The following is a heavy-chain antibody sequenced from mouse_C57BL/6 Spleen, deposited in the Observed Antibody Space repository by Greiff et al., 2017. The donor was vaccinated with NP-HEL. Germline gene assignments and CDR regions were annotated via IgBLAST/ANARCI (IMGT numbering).Heavy chain of an antibody. Sequence: EVKLQESGPGLVKPSQSLSLTCSVTGYSITSGYYWNWIRQFPGNKLEWMGYISYDGSNNYNPSLKNRISITRDTSKNQFFLKLNSVTTEDTATYYCARDQGYGNYEFDYWGQGTTLTVSS. CDR1: GYSITSGYY. CDR3: ARDQGYGNYEFDY. CDR2: ISYDGSN. V-gene: IGHV3-6*01. J-gene: IGHJ2*01. D-gene: IGHD2-10*02.